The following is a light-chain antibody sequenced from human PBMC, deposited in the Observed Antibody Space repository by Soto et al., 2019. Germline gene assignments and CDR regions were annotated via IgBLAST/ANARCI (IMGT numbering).Light chain of an antibody. Sequence: QSVLNQPASVSGSPGQSITISCTGTSSDVGSYNLVSWYQQHPGKAPKLMIYEGSKRPSGVSNRFSGSKSGNTASLTISGLQAVDEADYCCCSYAGSSTVIFGGGTKLTVL. CDR1: SSDVGSYNL. CDR2: EGS. CDR3: CSYAGSSTVI. V-gene: IGLV2-23*01. J-gene: IGLJ2*01.